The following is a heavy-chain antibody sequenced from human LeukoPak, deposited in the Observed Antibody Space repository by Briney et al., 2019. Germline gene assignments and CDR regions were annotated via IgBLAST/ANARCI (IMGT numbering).Heavy chain of an antibody. D-gene: IGHD6-13*01. CDR2: IYTSGGT. CDR3: ARAVYSSNWYAFDY. Sequence: SETLSLTCTVSGVSISGYYWSWIRQPAGKGLEWIGRIYTSGGTNYNPSLKSRVTMSVDTSKSQFSLKLSSVTAADTAVYYCARAVYSSNWYAFDYWGQGALVTVSS. V-gene: IGHV4-4*07. J-gene: IGHJ4*02. CDR1: GVSISGYY.